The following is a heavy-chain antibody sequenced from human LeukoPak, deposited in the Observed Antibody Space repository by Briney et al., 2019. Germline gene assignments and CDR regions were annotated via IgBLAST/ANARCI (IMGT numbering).Heavy chain of an antibody. J-gene: IGHJ3*02. CDR1: GGTFSSYA. CDR3: AREGDGFRVLDI. Sequence: SVKVSCKASGGTFSSYAISWVRQAPGQGLEWMGGIIPIFGTANYAQKFQGRVTITADESTSTAYMELSSLRSEDTAVYYCAREGDGFRVLDIWGQGTMVTVSS. V-gene: IGHV1-69*13. D-gene: IGHD3-16*01. CDR2: IIPIFGTA.